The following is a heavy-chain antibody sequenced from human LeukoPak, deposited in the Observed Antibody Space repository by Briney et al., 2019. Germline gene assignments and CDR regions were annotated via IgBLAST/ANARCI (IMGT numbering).Heavy chain of an antibody. CDR2: IYYSGST. CDR3: ARDGPSRYFQH. Sequence: SETLSLTCTVPGGSISSYYWSWIRQPPGKGLEWIGYIYYSGSTNYNPSLKSRVTISVDTSKNQFSLKLSSVTAADTAVYYCARDGPSRYFQHWGQGTLVTVSS. V-gene: IGHV4-59*01. J-gene: IGHJ1*01. CDR1: GGSISSYY.